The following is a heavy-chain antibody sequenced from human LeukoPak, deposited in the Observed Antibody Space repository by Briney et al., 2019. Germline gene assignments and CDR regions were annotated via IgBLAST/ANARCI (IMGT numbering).Heavy chain of an antibody. J-gene: IGHJ3*02. D-gene: IGHD6-13*01. CDR3: ARSAGTDDAFDI. V-gene: IGHV4-34*01. CDR1: GGSFSGYY. Sequence: SETLSLTCAVYGGSFSGYYWSWIRQPPGKGLEWIGEINHSGSTNYNPPLKSRVTISVDTSKNQFSLKLSSVTAADTAVYYCARSAGTDDAFDIWGQGTMVTVSS. CDR2: INHSGST.